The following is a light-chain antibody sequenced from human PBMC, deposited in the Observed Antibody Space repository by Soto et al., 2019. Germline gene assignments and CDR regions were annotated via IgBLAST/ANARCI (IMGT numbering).Light chain of an antibody. CDR1: SSDVGGYNY. J-gene: IGLJ1*01. CDR3: SSYTSSSNLPYV. Sequence: QSVLTQPVYVSGSPGQSITISCTGTSSDVGGYNYVSWYQQHPGKAPKLMIYDVSNRPSGVSNRFSGSKSGNTASLTISGLQAEEEADYYCSSYTSSSNLPYVFGTGTKVTVL. CDR2: DVS. V-gene: IGLV2-14*01.